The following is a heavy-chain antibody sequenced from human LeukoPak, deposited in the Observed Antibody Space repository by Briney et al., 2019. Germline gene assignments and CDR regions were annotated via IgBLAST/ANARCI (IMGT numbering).Heavy chain of an antibody. Sequence: GGSLRLSCAASGFTFSSYAMSWVRQAPGKGLEWVSAISGSGGSTYYADSVKGRFTISRDNAKNSLYLQMNSLRAEDTAVYYCAREGGAVARPLDYWGQGTLVTVSS. J-gene: IGHJ4*02. V-gene: IGHV3-23*01. D-gene: IGHD6-19*01. CDR3: AREGGAVARPLDY. CDR1: GFTFSSYA. CDR2: ISGSGGST.